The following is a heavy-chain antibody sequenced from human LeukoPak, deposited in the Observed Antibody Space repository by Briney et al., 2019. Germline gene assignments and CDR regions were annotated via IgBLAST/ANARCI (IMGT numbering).Heavy chain of an antibody. V-gene: IGHV4-34*01. CDR3: ARHGDFWSGYPFDY. CDR2: INHSGST. Sequence: SETLSLTCTVSGGSISGYYWSWIRQPPGKGLEWIGEINHSGSTNYNPSLKSRVTISVDTSKNQFSLKLSSVTAADTAVYYCARHGDFWSGYPFDYWGQGTLVTVSS. CDR1: GGSISGYY. D-gene: IGHD3-3*01. J-gene: IGHJ4*02.